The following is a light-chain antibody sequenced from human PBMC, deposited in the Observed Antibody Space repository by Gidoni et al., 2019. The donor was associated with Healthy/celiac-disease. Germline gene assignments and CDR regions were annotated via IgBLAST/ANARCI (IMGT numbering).Light chain of an antibody. V-gene: IGKV4-1*01. Sequence: DIVMTQSPDSLAVSLCERATINCKSSQSVLYSSNNKNYLAWYQHKPGQPPKLLIYCAYTRESGVPDRFSVSGSVTDFTLTISSLQAEDVAVYYCQQYYSTPLTFGGWTKVEIK. CDR2: CAY. CDR1: QSVLYSSNNKNY. CDR3: QQYYSTPLT. J-gene: IGKJ4*01.